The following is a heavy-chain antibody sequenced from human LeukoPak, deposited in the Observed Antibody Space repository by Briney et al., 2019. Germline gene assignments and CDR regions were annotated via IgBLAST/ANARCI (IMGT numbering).Heavy chain of an antibody. D-gene: IGHD3-9*01. CDR1: GGSISGYY. J-gene: IGHJ4*02. CDR2: IYYSGST. CDR3: ARATTYYDILTGLNY. V-gene: IGHV4-59*01. Sequence: SQTLSLTCTVSGGSISGYYWNWIWQPPGKGLEWIGYIYYSGSTNYNPSLKSRVTISVDTSKNQFSLKLSSVTAADTAVYYCARATTYYDILTGLNYWGQGTLVTVSS.